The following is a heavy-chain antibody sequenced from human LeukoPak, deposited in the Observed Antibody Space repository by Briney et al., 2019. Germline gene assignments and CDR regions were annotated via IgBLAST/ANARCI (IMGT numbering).Heavy chain of an antibody. CDR2: IYYSGST. Sequence: PSETQSLTCTVSGGSISGYYWSWIRQPPGKGLEWIGYIYYSGSTNYNPSLKSRVTISVDTSENQFSLKLSSVTAADTAVYYCARWNKGPADVWGQGTTVTVSS. J-gene: IGHJ6*02. V-gene: IGHV4-59*01. D-gene: IGHD1-1*01. CDR3: ARWNKGPADV. CDR1: GGSISGYY.